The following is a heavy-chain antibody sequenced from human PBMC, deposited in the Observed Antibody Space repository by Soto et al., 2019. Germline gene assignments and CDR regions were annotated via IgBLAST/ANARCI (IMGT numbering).Heavy chain of an antibody. V-gene: IGHV4-61*01. D-gene: IGHD6-19*01. Sequence: SETLSLTCTVSGGSVSSGSYYWTWIRQSPGKRLEWIGYIHDSGNTNYNSSLKSRVSISVDTSKNQFSLNLRSVTAADTAVYYCARDWSSGVYRFDPWGQGTLVTVSS. CDR1: GGSVSSGSYY. J-gene: IGHJ5*02. CDR2: IHDSGNT. CDR3: ARDWSSGVYRFDP.